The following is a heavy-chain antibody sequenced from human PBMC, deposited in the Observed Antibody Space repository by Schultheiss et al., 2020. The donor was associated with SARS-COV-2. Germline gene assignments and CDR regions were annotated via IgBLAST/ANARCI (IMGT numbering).Heavy chain of an antibody. Sequence: SETLSLTCTVSGGSINSYYMSWTRQPAGKGLEWIGRIYSSGNTHYSPSLRSRVTVAVDASKNQLTLKLRSVTAADTAVYYCARSVLAARPVYFDYWGQGTLVTVSS. J-gene: IGHJ4*02. D-gene: IGHD6-6*01. CDR2: IYSSGNT. V-gene: IGHV4-4*07. CDR3: ARSVLAARPVYFDY. CDR1: GGSINSYY.